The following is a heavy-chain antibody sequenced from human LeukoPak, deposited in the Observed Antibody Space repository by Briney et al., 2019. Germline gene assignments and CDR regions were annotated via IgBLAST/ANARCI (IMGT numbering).Heavy chain of an antibody. J-gene: IGHJ4*02. CDR1: GFTFSRYF. CDR3: ARGAGLDHY. CDR2: INSSGANI. V-gene: IGHV3-21*06. Sequence: GGSLRLSCVASGFTFSRYFMNLVRQAPGKGLEWVSSINSSGANIYYADSVKGRFVISRDNAKNSVYLQMNRLRGEDTAVYYCARGAGLDHYWSQGTLVTVSS. D-gene: IGHD3/OR15-3a*01.